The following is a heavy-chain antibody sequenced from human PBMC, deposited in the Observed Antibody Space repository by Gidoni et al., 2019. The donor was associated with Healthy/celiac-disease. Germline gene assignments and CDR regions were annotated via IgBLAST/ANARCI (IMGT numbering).Heavy chain of an antibody. D-gene: IGHD2-15*01. CDR3: ARDPRGGTGTGDY. J-gene: IGHJ4*02. CDR1: GFTFSSYA. Sequence: QVQLVESGGGVVQPGRSLRLSCAASGFTFSSYAMHWVRQAPGKGLEWVAVISYDGSNKYYADSVKGRFTISRDNSKNTLYLQMNSLRAEDTAVYYCARDPRGGTGTGDYWGQGTLVTVSS. CDR2: ISYDGSNK. V-gene: IGHV3-30-3*01.